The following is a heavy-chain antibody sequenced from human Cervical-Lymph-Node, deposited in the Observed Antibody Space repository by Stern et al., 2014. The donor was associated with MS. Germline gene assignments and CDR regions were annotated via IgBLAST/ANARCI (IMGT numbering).Heavy chain of an antibody. V-gene: IGHV4-59*01. CDR2: IYYSGST. CDR1: GGSISSYY. J-gene: IGHJ4*02. CDR3: ARDSLYSKSALDY. D-gene: IGHD4-11*01. Sequence: VQLVESGPGLVKPSETLSLTCTVSGGSISSYYWSWIRQPPGKGLEWIWYIYYSGSTNYNPSLKSRVTISVDTSKNQFSLKLSSVTAADTAVYYCARDSLYSKSALDYWGQGTLVTVSS.